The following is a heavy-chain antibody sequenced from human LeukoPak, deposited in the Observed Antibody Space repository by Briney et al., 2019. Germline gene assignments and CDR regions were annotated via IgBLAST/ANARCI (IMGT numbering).Heavy chain of an antibody. CDR2: IYHSGST. Sequence: SETLSLTCTVSGGSISSGGYYWSWIRQPPGKGLEWIGYIYHSGSTYYNPSLESRVTISVDRSKNQFSLKLASVTAADTAVYYCARANPMVRGVSDYFDCWGQGTLVTVSS. V-gene: IGHV4-30-2*01. CDR1: GGSISSGGYY. D-gene: IGHD3-10*01. J-gene: IGHJ4*02. CDR3: ARANPMVRGVSDYFDC.